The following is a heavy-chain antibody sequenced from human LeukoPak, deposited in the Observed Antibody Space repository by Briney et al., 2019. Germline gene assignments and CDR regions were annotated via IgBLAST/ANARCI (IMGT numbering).Heavy chain of an antibody. CDR1: GASFSDYY. CDR3: ARGRNPQLRSSWYVNY. J-gene: IGHJ4*02. V-gene: IGHV4-34*01. CDR2: INHSGST. Sequence: PSETLSLTCGVYGASFSDYYWIWIRQPPGKGLEWIGEINHSGSTSYNPSLKSRVSISADTSKSQFSLRLNSVTAADTAVYYCARGRNPQLRSSWYVNYWGQGTLVTVSS. D-gene: IGHD6-13*01.